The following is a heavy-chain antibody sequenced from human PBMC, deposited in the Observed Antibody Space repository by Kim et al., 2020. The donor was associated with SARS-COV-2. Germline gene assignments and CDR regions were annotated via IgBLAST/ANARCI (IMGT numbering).Heavy chain of an antibody. CDR1: GGSISSSSYY. D-gene: IGHD3-10*01. Sequence: SETLSLTCTVSGGSISSSSYYWGWIRQPPGKGLEWIGSIYYSGSTYYNPSLKIRVTISVDTSKNPFSLKLSSVTAADTAVYYCARLKGGSGSLSHYYFDYWGQGTLVTVSS. J-gene: IGHJ4*02. V-gene: IGHV4-39*01. CDR2: IYYSGST. CDR3: ARLKGGSGSLSHYYFDY.